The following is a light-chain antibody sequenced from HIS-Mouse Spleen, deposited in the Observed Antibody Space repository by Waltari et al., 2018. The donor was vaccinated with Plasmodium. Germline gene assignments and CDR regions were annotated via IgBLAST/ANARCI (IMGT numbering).Light chain of an antibody. CDR1: ALPKQY. CDR2: KDS. V-gene: IGLV3-25*03. CDR3: QSADSSGTPNWV. J-gene: IGLJ3*02. Sequence: SYELTQPPSVSVSPGQTARITCSGDALPKQYASWYQQKPGQAPEVVIYKDSERPSGIPERFSGSSSGTTVTLTISGVQAEDEADYYCQSADSSGTPNWVFGGGTKLTVL.